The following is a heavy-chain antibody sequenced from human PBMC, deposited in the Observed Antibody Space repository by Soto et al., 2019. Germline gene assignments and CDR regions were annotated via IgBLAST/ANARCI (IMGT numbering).Heavy chain of an antibody. D-gene: IGHD2-21*02. V-gene: IGHV4-38-2*02. CDR2: VYHSGDA. J-gene: IGHJ4*02. CDR3: ARDGGPRPYRRHGDCYPAEY. CDR1: GLSISSGSY. Sequence: KSSETLSLTCAVSGLSISSGSYWGWVRQPPGKGLEWIGSVYHSGDAYYNPSLKSRATISVDKTNNQFSLKVRSVTAADTALYFCARDGGPRPYRRHGDCYPAEYWGQRSKVNVSS.